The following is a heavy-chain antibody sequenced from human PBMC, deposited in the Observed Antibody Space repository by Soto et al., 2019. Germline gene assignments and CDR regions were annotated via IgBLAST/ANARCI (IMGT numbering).Heavy chain of an antibody. Sequence: EVQLLESGGGLIQPGGSLRLSCAVSGFSFSDYAMSWVHQAPGKGLEWVSGISDSGGNTYYADSMKGRFTISRENSKNTLYLQMNSLRGEDTAIYYCAKGYSSAWYTPDVWGQGTTVTVSS. CDR2: ISDSGGNT. V-gene: IGHV3-23*01. CDR1: GFSFSDYA. CDR3: AKGYSSAWYTPDV. D-gene: IGHD6-13*01. J-gene: IGHJ6*02.